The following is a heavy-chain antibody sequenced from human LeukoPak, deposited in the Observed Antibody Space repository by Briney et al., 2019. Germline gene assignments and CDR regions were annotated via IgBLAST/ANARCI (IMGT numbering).Heavy chain of an antibody. CDR1: GGSFSGYY. D-gene: IGHD2-2*01. CDR3: ARRPAASGYGMDV. J-gene: IGHJ6*02. V-gene: IGHV4-34*01. Sequence: SETLSLTCAVYGGSFSGYYWSWIRQPPGKGLEWIGEINHSGSTNYNPSLKSRVTISVDTSKNQFSLKLSSVTAADTAVYYCARRPAASGYGMDVWGQGTTVTVSS. CDR2: INHSGST.